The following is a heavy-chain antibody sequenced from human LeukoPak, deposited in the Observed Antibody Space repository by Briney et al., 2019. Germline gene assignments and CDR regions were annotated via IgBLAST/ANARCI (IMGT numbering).Heavy chain of an antibody. D-gene: IGHD6-13*01. CDR3: ARGVYVAAAQYGY. CDR2: IYYSGTT. CDR1: GGSISSYY. Sequence: SETLSLTCTVSGGSISSYYWSWVRQPPGKGLEWIGYIYYSGTTNYNPSLKSRVTISVDTSRNQFSLKLSSVTAADTAVYYCARGVYVAAAQYGYWGQGTLVTVSS. J-gene: IGHJ4*02. V-gene: IGHV4-59*01.